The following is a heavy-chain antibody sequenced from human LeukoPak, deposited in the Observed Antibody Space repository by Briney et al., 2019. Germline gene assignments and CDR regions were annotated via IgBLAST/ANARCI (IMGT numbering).Heavy chain of an antibody. D-gene: IGHD2-15*01. Sequence: GGSLRLSCAASGVTFSSYAMGWVRQFPGKGLEWVSAISGSGGSTYYADSVKGRFTISRDNSKNTLYLQMTSLRVEDTAVYYCARDHRIGGFMDVWGKGTTVAVSS. CDR2: ISGSGGST. CDR3: ARDHRIGGFMDV. V-gene: IGHV3-23*01. J-gene: IGHJ6*04. CDR1: GVTFSSYA.